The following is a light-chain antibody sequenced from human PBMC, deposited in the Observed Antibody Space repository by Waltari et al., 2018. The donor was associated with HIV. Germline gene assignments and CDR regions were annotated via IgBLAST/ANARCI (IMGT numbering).Light chain of an antibody. V-gene: IGLV2-11*01. J-gene: IGLJ3*02. CDR3: CSYAGSYTWV. CDR2: DVS. Sequence: QSALTQPRSVSGSPGQSVTISCTGTSSAVGGYTYVSWYQQHPGKAPKVMIYDVSKRPSGVPDRFSGSKSGNTASLTISGLQAEDEADYYCCSYAGSYTWVFGGGTKMTVL. CDR1: SSAVGGYTY.